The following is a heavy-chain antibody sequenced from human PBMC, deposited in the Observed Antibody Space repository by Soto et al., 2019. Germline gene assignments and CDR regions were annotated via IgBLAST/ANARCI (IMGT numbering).Heavy chain of an antibody. V-gene: IGHV4-39*07. CDR2: FYHSGNT. CDR3: ASSKYDVVAGSVWFDP. Sequence: SETLSLTCTVSGGSISSSSYYWGWIRQPPGKGLEWIGSFYHSGNTYYNPSLKGRVTISLDHSRNQFSLRLNSVTAADTAVYFCASSKYDVVAGSVWFDPWGQGTLVTVSS. CDR1: GGSISSSSYY. J-gene: IGHJ5*02. D-gene: IGHD2-21*01.